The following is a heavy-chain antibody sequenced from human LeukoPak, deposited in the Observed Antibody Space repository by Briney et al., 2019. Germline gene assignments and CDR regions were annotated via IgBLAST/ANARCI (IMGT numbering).Heavy chain of an antibody. J-gene: IGHJ4*02. CDR2: GDPKSGGP. CDR1: GYTFTVNF. Sequence: GASVKVSCKTSGYTFTVNFLHWRRQAPGQGLELMGGGDPKSGGPVYGQHFRARVPVPRDPSVSTAHMELSRLRSDDTAVYFCALENCYVDTGCSKSFDYWGQGTLVTVSS. V-gene: IGHV1-2*02. D-gene: IGHD3-9*01. CDR3: ALENCYVDTGCSKSFDY.